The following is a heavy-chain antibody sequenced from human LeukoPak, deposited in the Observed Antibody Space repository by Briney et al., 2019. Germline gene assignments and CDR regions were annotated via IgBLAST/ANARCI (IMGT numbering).Heavy chain of an antibody. Sequence: ASVEVSCKASGYTFTSYGTSWVRQAPGQGLEWMGWISAYNGNTNYAQKLQGRVTMTTDTSTSTAYMELRSLRSDDTAVYYCARDKIAPAIYYYYMDVWGKGTTVTVSS. CDR1: GYTFTSYG. J-gene: IGHJ6*03. V-gene: IGHV1-18*01. D-gene: IGHD2-2*02. CDR2: ISAYNGNT. CDR3: ARDKIAPAIYYYYMDV.